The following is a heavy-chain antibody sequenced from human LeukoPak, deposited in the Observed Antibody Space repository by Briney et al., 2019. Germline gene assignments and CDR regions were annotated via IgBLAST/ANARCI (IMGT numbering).Heavy chain of an antibody. D-gene: IGHD6-19*01. CDR2: MDDSGST. Sequence: SETLSLTCTVSGGSISSYYWSWIRQPPGKGLEGIGYMDDSGSTNYNPSLTSRVTISEDTSKNQLSLRLGSVTAADTAVYYCARHSSGSGGAFRYWGQGTPVTVSS. CDR3: ARHSSGSGGAFRY. J-gene: IGHJ4*02. CDR1: GGSISSYY. V-gene: IGHV4-59*08.